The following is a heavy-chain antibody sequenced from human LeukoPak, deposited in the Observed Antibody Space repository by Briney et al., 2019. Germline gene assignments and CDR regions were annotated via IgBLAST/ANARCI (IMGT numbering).Heavy chain of an antibody. D-gene: IGHD3-22*01. CDR1: GFTFSSHF. V-gene: IGHV3-7*01. CDR2: IKQDGSEK. Sequence: HPGGSLRLSCAASGFTFSSHFMSWVRQAPGKGLEWVANIKQDGSEKYYVDSVKGRFTISRDNAKNSLYLQMNSLRAEDSAVYYCARSSRGDSSGYYPFDYWGQGTLVTVSS. CDR3: ARSSRGDSSGYYPFDY. J-gene: IGHJ4*02.